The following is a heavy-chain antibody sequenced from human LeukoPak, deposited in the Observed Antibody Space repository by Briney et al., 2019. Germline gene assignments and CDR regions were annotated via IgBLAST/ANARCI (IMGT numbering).Heavy chain of an antibody. J-gene: IGHJ4*02. CDR1: GYTFTSYG. V-gene: IGHV1-2*02. D-gene: IGHD5-24*01. CDR2: INPNSGGT. Sequence: GASVKVSCKASGYTFTSYGINWVRQAPGQGLEWMGWINPNSGGTNYAQKFQGRVTMTRDTSISTAYMELSSLTSDDTAVYYCARNRYGYNFGYWAQGTLVTVSS. CDR3: ARNRYGYNFGY.